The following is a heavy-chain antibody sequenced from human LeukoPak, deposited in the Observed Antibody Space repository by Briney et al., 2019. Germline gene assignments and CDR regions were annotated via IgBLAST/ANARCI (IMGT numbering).Heavy chain of an antibody. Sequence: GGSLRLSCAGSGFTFSSYSMNWVRQAPGRALEWVSSITSSGTYIFYADSVKGRFTISRDNAKNSLYLQMNSLGPEDTAVYYCARDPYSGNYGNYYYYMDVWGKGTTVTISS. CDR2: ITSSGTYI. J-gene: IGHJ6*03. V-gene: IGHV3-21*01. CDR3: ARDPYSGNYGNYYYYMDV. CDR1: GFTFSSYS. D-gene: IGHD1-26*01.